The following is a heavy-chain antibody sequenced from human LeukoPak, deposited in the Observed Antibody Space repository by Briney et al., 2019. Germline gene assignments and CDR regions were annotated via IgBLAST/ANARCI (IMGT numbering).Heavy chain of an antibody. Sequence: GTSLRLSCGASGFTFSNEGMHWVPPAPGKGLVGVTLKSCDGSNHYSADTVMGRFPISCDNSEDTLYLQMNSLRAEDMAVYYCAKDRSGIAPGTMDNWGQGTLVTVSS. CDR3: AKDRSGIAPGTMDN. CDR2: KSCDGSNH. V-gene: IGHV3-30*18. D-gene: IGHD1-1*01. J-gene: IGHJ4*02. CDR1: GFTFSNEG.